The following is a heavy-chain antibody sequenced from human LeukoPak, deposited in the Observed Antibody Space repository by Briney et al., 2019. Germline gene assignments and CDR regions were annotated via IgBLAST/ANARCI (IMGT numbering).Heavy chain of an antibody. CDR1: GGSFRGYY. Sequence: SETLSLTCAVYGGSFRGYYWSWIRQPPGKGLEWIGEINHSGSTNYNPSLKRRVTISVDTSKNQFSLKLGSVTAADTAVYYCARGQITIFGVVTRTRREFDYWGQGTLVTVSS. V-gene: IGHV4-34*01. J-gene: IGHJ4*02. CDR3: ARGQITIFGVVTRTRREFDY. CDR2: INHSGST. D-gene: IGHD3-3*01.